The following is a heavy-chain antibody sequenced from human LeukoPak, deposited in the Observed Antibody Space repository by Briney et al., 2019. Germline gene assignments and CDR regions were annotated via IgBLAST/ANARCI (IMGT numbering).Heavy chain of an antibody. Sequence: SETLSLTCAVSGASITSFHWTWFRQPAGRGLEWIGLIYTSGSTLYNPSLQSRVAMSVDGTKNQLSLKLSYVTAADAATYYCARKDGDYWGQGTLVTVSS. CDR1: GASITSFH. J-gene: IGHJ4*02. CDR2: IYTSGST. CDR3: ARKDGDY. D-gene: IGHD6-6*01. V-gene: IGHV4-4*07.